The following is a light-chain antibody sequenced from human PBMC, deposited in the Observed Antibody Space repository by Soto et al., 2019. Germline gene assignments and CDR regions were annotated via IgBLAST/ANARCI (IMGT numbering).Light chain of an antibody. CDR3: QQYDNSAPLS. V-gene: IGKV3D-20*01. CDR1: QSVRSSY. CDR2: DGS. J-gene: IGKJ4*01. Sequence: EIVLTQSPATRSLSPGDRATLSCGASQSVRSSYVAWYQQKAGLAPRLLIYDGSSRASGIPDRFSGSGSGTDFTLTIGRLEPEDFALYYCQQYDNSAPLSFGGGTKV.